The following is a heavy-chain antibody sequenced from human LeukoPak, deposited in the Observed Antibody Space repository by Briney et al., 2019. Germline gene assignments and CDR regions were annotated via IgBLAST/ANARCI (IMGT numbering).Heavy chain of an antibody. CDR3: ARESPRGGPDY. J-gene: IGHJ4*02. V-gene: IGHV3-48*01. Sequence: GGSLRLSCAASGFTFSIYSMNWVRQAPGKGLEWVSYISSSSSTIYYADSVKGRFTISRDNAKNSLYLQMNSLRAEDTAVYYCARESPRGGPDYWGQGTLVTVSS. D-gene: IGHD3-10*01. CDR1: GFTFSIYS. CDR2: ISSSSSTI.